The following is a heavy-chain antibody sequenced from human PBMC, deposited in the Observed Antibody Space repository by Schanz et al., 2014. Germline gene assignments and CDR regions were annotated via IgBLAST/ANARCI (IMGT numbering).Heavy chain of an antibody. V-gene: IGHV3-72*01. D-gene: IGHD3-3*01. Sequence: DVQLVESGGGLVQPGGSLRLSCVASGFAFSDHYMDWVRQAPGKGLEWVGRTGNKVNSYATEYAASVKGRFTISRDDSKNSLYLQMNSLKAEDTAVYFCVRVRQRFFGMDVWGQGTRVTVSS. CDR1: GFAFSDHY. J-gene: IGHJ6*02. CDR3: VRVRQRFFGMDV. CDR2: TGNKVNSYAT.